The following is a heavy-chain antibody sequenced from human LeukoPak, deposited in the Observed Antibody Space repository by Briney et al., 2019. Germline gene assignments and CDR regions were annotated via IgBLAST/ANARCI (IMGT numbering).Heavy chain of an antibody. CDR2: INPKSRGT. Sequence: ASVKVSCKASEYTFTGYYIHWVRQAPGQGLEWMGWINPKSRGTDCAQKFRGRVTLTRDKPISTVYMELNALRSDDTAVYYCARGASLTYYYDSSGFFSFDYWGQGTLVTVSS. CDR1: EYTFTGYY. D-gene: IGHD3-22*01. V-gene: IGHV1-2*02. J-gene: IGHJ4*02. CDR3: ARGASLTYYYDSSGFFSFDY.